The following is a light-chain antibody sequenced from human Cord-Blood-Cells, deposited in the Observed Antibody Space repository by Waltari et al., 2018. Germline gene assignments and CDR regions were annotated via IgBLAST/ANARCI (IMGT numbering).Light chain of an antibody. CDR2: AAS. CDR3: QQYNSYPQRIDRLT. Sequence: EIQMTQFPSSLSACVGDRVTIPCRACQGLCNSLAWFQQKPGKAPKSLIYAASSLQRVVPAKCGASGSGTDFTLTISSLQPEEFATDNCQQYNSYPQRIDRLTFGGWTKVDIK. CDR1: QGLCNS. V-gene: IGKV1-16*02. J-gene: IGKJ4*01.